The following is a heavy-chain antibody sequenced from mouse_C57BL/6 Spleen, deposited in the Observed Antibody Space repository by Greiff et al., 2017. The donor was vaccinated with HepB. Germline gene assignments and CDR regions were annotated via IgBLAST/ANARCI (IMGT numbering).Heavy chain of an antibody. V-gene: IGHV14-4*01. CDR2: IDPENGDT. CDR3: TPTTVVGSWYFDV. Sequence: EVKLQQSGAELVRPGASVKLSCTASGFNIKDDYMHWVKQRPEQGLEWIGWIDPENGDTEYASKFQGKATITADTSSNTAYLQLSSLTSEDTAVYYCTPTTVVGSWYFDVWGTGTTVTVSS. CDR1: GFNIKDDY. J-gene: IGHJ1*03. D-gene: IGHD1-1*01.